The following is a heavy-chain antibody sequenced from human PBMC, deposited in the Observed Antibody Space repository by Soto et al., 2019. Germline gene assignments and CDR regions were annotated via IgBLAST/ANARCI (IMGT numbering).Heavy chain of an antibody. J-gene: IGHJ4*02. V-gene: IGHV3-30-3*01. D-gene: IGHD3-22*01. CDR3: ARDFTYYDSSGYLDY. CDR2: ISYDGSNK. CDR1: GFTFSSYA. Sequence: LRLSCAASGFTFSSYAMHWVRQAPGKGLEWVAVISYDGSNKYYADSVKGRFTISRDNSKNTLYLQMNSLRAEDTAVYYCARDFTYYDSSGYLDYWGQGTLVTVSS.